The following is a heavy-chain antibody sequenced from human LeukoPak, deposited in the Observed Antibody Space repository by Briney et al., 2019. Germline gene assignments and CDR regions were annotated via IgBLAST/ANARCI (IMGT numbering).Heavy chain of an antibody. V-gene: IGHV1-8*01. CDR1: GYTFTNYD. Sequence: APVKVSCKASGYTFTNYDINWVRQATGQGLEWMGWMNPNSGNTGYAQKFQGRVTMTKIISISTAYMDLSSLRYEDTAVYYCARGGGYCSGGSCPYYFDYWGQGTLVTVSS. D-gene: IGHD2-15*01. J-gene: IGHJ4*02. CDR3: ARGGGYCSGGSCPYYFDY. CDR2: MNPNSGNT.